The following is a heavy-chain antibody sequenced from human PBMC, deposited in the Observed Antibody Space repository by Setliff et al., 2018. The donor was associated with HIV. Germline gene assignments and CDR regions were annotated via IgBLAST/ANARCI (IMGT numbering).Heavy chain of an antibody. V-gene: IGHV3-7*03. CDR1: GFTFSSHW. J-gene: IGHJ5*02. Sequence: SGGSLRLSCAASGFTFSSHWMSWIRQAPGKGLEWVASIKQDGSEKYFVDSVKGRFTISRDNARNTLFLQMNSLRAEDTAVYYCARPRLYGTALDLWGQGTLVTVSS. CDR3: ARPRLYGTALDL. D-gene: IGHD3-10*01. CDR2: IKQDGSEK.